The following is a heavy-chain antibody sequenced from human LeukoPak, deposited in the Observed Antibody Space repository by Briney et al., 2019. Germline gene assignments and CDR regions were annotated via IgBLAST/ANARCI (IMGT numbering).Heavy chain of an antibody. CDR1: GGSISNYY. CDR2: IHSSVST. V-gene: IGHV4-59*01. D-gene: IGHD3-9*01. Sequence: SETLSLTCTVSGGSISNYYWSWIRQPPGKGLEWIGYIHSSVSTNYNPSLKSRVTISVDTSKNQFSLKLSSVTAADTAVYYCAGRAARYFAFDYWGQGTLVTVSS. J-gene: IGHJ4*02. CDR3: AGRAARYFAFDY.